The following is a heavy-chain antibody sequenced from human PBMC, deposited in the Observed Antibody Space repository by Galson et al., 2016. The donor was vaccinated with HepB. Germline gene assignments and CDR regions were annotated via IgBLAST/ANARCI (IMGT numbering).Heavy chain of an antibody. V-gene: IGHV1-46*01. CDR2: INPSGGDT. Sequence: SVKVSCKASGYTFTSYYMHWVRQAPGQGLEWMGIINPSGGDTSYAQKFQGRVTMTRGTSTSTVNMELSSLRSEDTAVYYCARDRTRSGGYSYGYGYWGQGTLVSVSS. CDR3: ARDRTRSGGYSYGYGY. D-gene: IGHD5-18*01. J-gene: IGHJ4*02. CDR1: GYTFTSYY.